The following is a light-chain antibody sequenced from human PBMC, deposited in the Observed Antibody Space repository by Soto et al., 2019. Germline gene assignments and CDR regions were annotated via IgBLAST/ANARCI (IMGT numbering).Light chain of an antibody. V-gene: IGKV3D-15*01. CDR1: QTIHSN. J-gene: IGKJ4*01. Sequence: EIVMTQSPATLSVSPGERVTLSCRPSQTIHSNLAWYQQRPGQAPRPLIYAASTRATGIPARFSGNGFGTDLTRTISSLPSEDFAVYYWQQYSDWTLTFGGGTKVEIK. CDR3: QQYSDWTLT. CDR2: AAS.